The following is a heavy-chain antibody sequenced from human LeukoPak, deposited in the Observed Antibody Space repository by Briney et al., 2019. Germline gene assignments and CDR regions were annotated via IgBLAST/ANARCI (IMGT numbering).Heavy chain of an antibody. J-gene: IGHJ4*02. CDR3: ARVCSAGSCYGLGVIEY. Sequence: SETLSLTCTVSGGSINSYYWSWIRQPPGKGLEWIGFIYYSGSTSYNPSLKSRVTISVDTPKNQFSLKLSSLTAADTAVYYCARVCSAGSCYGLGVIEYWGQGTLVTVSS. CDR1: GGSINSYY. V-gene: IGHV4-59*01. CDR2: IYYSGST. D-gene: IGHD2-15*01.